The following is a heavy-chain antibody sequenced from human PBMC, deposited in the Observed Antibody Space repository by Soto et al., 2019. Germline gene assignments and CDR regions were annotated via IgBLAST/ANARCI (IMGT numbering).Heavy chain of an antibody. CDR3: ARDSSMVRGVIYYYYGMDV. J-gene: IGHJ6*02. D-gene: IGHD3-10*01. V-gene: IGHV3-33*01. Sequence: GGSLRLSCAASGFTFSSYGMHWVRQAPGKGLEWVAVIWYDGSNKYYADSVKGRFTISRDNSKNTLYLQMNSLRAEDTAVYYWARDSSMVRGVIYYYYGMDVWGQGTTVTVSS. CDR2: IWYDGSNK. CDR1: GFTFSSYG.